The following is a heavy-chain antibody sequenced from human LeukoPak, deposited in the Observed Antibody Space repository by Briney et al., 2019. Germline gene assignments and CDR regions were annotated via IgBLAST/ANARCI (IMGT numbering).Heavy chain of an antibody. D-gene: IGHD3-16*01. J-gene: IGHJ4*02. Sequence: GSPRLSCAASGFSFDDYAMLWVRQAPGKGLEWVSLISGDGGITYYADSVKGRFNISRDNSKNSLYLQMNSLRTEDTALYYCAKDGPGEFSDVDYWGQGTVVTVSS. CDR3: AKDGPGEFSDVDY. CDR1: GFSFDDYA. CDR2: ISGDGGIT. V-gene: IGHV3-43*02.